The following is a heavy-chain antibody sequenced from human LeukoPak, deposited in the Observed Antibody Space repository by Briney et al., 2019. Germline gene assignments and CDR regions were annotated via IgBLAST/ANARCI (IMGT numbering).Heavy chain of an antibody. CDR1: GGSISSYN. Sequence: AETVSLTCTVSGGSISSYNWSWIRQPPGKGLEWIGYIYYSVSNNYNPSLKSRVTISVDTSKNQFSLKVSSVTAADTAVYYCARSHSVWTSFDYWGQGTLVSVPS. V-gene: IGHV4-59*01. CDR2: IYYSVSN. J-gene: IGHJ4*02. CDR3: ARSHSVWTSFDY. D-gene: IGHD3/OR15-3a*01.